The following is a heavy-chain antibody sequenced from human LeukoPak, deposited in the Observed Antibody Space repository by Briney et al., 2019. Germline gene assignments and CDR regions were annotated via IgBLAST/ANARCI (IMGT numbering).Heavy chain of an antibody. Sequence: GGSLRLSCVASGFSFSSHGMHWVRQAPGEGLEWVALLRFDGTTKYYADSVKDRFTISRDTSKNTLYLQMHSLRVEDTAVYYCAAGSGWSSSYWGQGTLVTVSS. CDR2: LRFDGTTK. J-gene: IGHJ4*02. V-gene: IGHV3-30*02. CDR1: GFSFSSHG. D-gene: IGHD6-19*01. CDR3: AAGSGWSSSY.